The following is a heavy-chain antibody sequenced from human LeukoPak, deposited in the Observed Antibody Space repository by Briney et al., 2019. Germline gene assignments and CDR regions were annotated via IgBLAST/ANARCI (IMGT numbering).Heavy chain of an antibody. CDR2: ISGSGARN. CDR1: GFTFSSFA. V-gene: IGHV3-23*01. CDR3: AKLPLNSYCSSTSCYFFYLDY. D-gene: IGHD2-2*01. J-gene: IGHJ4*02. Sequence: GGSLCLSCAASGFTFSSFAMGWVRPAQGQGREWGSAISGSGARNYYADSVKGRFTISRDNSKNTLYLQMNSLRAEDTAVYYCAKLPLNSYCSSTSCYFFYLDYWGQGTLVTVSS.